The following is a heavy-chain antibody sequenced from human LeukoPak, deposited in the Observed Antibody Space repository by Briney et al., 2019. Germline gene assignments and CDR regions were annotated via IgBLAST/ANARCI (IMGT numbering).Heavy chain of an antibody. J-gene: IGHJ3*02. CDR3: ARVWFIAVAGTGAFDI. D-gene: IGHD6-19*01. V-gene: IGHV4-34*01. CDR2: INHSGST. Sequence: SETLSLTCAVYGGSFSGYYWSWIRQPPGKGLEWIGEINHSGSTNYNPSLKSRVTILVDTSKNQFSLKLSSVTAADTAVYYCARVWFIAVAGTGAFDIWGQGTMVTVSS. CDR1: GGSFSGYY.